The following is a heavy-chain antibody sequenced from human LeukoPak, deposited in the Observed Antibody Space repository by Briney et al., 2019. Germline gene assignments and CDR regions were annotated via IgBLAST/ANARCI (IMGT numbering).Heavy chain of an antibody. CDR2: IINSSYI. CDR3: ARDRGYSGYAHGY. CDR1: GFTFSSYA. Sequence: PGGSLRLSCAASGFTFSSYAMSWVRQAPGKGLEWVSSIINSSYIYYADSVKGRFTISRDNTKNSLYLQMNSLRAEDTAVYYCARDRGYSGYAHGYWGQGTLVTVSS. V-gene: IGHV3-21*01. J-gene: IGHJ4*02. D-gene: IGHD5-12*01.